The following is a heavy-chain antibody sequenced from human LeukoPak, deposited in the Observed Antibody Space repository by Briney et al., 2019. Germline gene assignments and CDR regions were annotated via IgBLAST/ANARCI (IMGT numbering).Heavy chain of an antibody. Sequence: GASVKVSCKASGYTFTSYGISWVRQAPGQGLEWMGWISAYNGNTNYAQKFQGRVTITADESTSTAYMELSSLRSEDTAVYYCAREGIAAADRRFDPWGQGTLVTVSS. CDR3: AREGIAAADRRFDP. V-gene: IGHV1-18*01. CDR1: GYTFTSYG. J-gene: IGHJ5*02. D-gene: IGHD6-13*01. CDR2: ISAYNGNT.